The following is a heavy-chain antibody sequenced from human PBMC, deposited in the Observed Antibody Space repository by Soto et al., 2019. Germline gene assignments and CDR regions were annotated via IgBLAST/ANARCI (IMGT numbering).Heavy chain of an antibody. CDR2: ISDSGGST. D-gene: IGHD3-16*02. V-gene: IGHV3-23*01. CDR3: AKDSRAFGGLIVDY. J-gene: IGHJ4*02. CDR1: GFTFSNNA. Sequence: GGSLRLSCAASGFTFSNNAMSWVRQAPRKGLEWVSVISDSGGSTFYADSVKGRFTISRDNSKNTLYLQMNSLRGEDTGVYYCAKDSRAFGGLIVDYWGQGTLVTVSS.